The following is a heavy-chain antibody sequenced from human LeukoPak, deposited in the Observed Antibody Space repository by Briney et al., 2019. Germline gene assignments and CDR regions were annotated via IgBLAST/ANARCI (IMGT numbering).Heavy chain of an antibody. Sequence: ASVKVSCKASGYTFTNYGISWVRQAPGQGLEWMGWISAYSGDTNYAQNLQGRVTITRDTSASTAYMELSSLRSEDTAVYYCARGNYYYDSSGYYPVPDYWGQGTLVTVSS. J-gene: IGHJ4*02. D-gene: IGHD3-22*01. CDR3: ARGNYYYDSSGYYPVPDY. CDR2: ISAYSGDT. CDR1: GYTFTNYG. V-gene: IGHV1-18*01.